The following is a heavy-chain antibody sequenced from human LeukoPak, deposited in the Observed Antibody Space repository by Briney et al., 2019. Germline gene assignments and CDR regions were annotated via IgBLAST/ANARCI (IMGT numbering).Heavy chain of an antibody. Sequence: HPGGSLRLSCAASGFTFSNYAMSWVRQTPGTGLEWLSAISPDGIYIYYADSVKGRFTTSRDNSKNTLYLQMNSLRAEDTAVYYCVKESSEMSTTHGWFDPWGQGTLVIVSS. V-gene: IGHV3-23*01. D-gene: IGHD1-1*01. J-gene: IGHJ5*02. CDR1: GFTFSNYA. CDR3: VKESSEMSTTHGWFDP. CDR2: ISPDGIYI.